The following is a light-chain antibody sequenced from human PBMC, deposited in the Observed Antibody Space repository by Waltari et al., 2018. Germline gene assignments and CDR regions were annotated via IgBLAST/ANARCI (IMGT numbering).Light chain of an antibody. Sequence: DIVMTQSPDSLALSLGERATLNCRSSQSLLFSSNHKNYLAWYQKKPGQPPKLRIYWASTRDAGVPNRCSGSGSVTDITLTISGLQAEDVAVYYCQQYFTTPRAFGQGTKVEIK. CDR1: QSLLFSSNHKNY. J-gene: IGKJ1*01. CDR2: WAS. V-gene: IGKV4-1*01. CDR3: QQYFTTPRA.